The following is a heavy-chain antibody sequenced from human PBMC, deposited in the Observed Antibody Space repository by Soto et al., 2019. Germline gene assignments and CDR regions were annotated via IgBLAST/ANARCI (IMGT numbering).Heavy chain of an antibody. CDR3: ATSPGLEKVAKYYYYYGMDV. J-gene: IGHJ6*02. Sequence: ASVKVSCQVSGYTLTELSMHWVRQAPGKGLEWMGGFDPEDGETIYAQKFQGRVTMTEDTSTDTAYMELSSQRSEDTAVYYCATSPGLEKVAKYYYYYGMDVWGQGTTVTVSS. V-gene: IGHV1-24*01. CDR1: GYTLTELS. D-gene: IGHD1-1*01. CDR2: FDPEDGET.